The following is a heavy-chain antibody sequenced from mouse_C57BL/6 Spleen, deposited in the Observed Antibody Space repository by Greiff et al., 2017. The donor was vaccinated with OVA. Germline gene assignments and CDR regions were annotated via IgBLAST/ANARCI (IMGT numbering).Heavy chain of an antibody. J-gene: IGHJ3*01. CDR1: GYAFTNYL. D-gene: IGHD2-3*01. CDR3: ARSDGYSWFAY. V-gene: IGHV1-54*01. Sequence: QVQLQQSGAELVRPGTSVKVSCKASGYAFTNYLIEWVKQRPGQGLEWIGVINPGSGGTNYNEKFKGKATLTADKSSSTAYMQLSSLTSEDSAVYFCARSDGYSWFAYWGQGTLVTVSA. CDR2: INPGSGGT.